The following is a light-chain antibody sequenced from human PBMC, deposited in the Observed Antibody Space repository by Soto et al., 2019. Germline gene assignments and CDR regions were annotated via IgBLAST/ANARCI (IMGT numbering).Light chain of an antibody. CDR1: HSVSSRY. V-gene: IGKV3-20*01. CDR2: CES. Sequence: EIMLTQSAGTLSLSPGKRATLSYRDNHSVSSRYLAWYQQKPRQAPSLLIYCESSRATGIPDRFSGSGSGTDLTLTISRLETEDFAVYYCQQYGISPRTLGQGTKLEIK. CDR3: QQYGISPRT. J-gene: IGKJ2*01.